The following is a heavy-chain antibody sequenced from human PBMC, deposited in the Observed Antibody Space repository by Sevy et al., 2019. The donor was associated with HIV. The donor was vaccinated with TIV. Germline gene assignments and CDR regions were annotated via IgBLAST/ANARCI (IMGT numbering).Heavy chain of an antibody. Sequence: GGSLRLSCTASGFTFGDYCMSWVRQAPGKGLEWVAFLKSDVYGGTVDHAASVRGRFVISRDDSKTIAYLQMNDLKTEDTGAYYCTRWKAAQSTFDYWGQGALVTLSS. CDR2: LKSDVYGGTV. CDR3: TRWKAAQSTFDY. J-gene: IGHJ4*02. CDR1: GFTFGDYC. D-gene: IGHD6-13*01. V-gene: IGHV3-49*04.